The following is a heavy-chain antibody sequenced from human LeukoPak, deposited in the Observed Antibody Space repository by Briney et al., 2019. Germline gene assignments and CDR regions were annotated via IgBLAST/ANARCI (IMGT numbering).Heavy chain of an antibody. V-gene: IGHV3-7*01. Sequence: GGSLRLSCAASGFTFSSYWMSWVRQAPGKGLEWVANIKQDGSEKYYVDSVKGRFTISRGNAKNSLYLQMNSLRAEDTAVYYCASSGWGDYMDVWGKGTTVTVSS. CDR3: ASSGWGDYMDV. CDR1: GFTFSSYW. CDR2: IKQDGSEK. D-gene: IGHD6-19*01. J-gene: IGHJ6*03.